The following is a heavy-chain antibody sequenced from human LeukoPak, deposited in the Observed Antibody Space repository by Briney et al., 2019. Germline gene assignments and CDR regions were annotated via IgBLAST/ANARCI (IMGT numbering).Heavy chain of an antibody. V-gene: IGHV4-30-4*01. CDR3: ASLGVYDFWSGFGWFDP. Sequence: PSETLSLTCTVSGGSISSYYWSWIRQPPGKGLEWIGYIYYSGSTYYNPSLKSRVTISVDTSKNQFSLKLSSVTAADTAVYYCASLGVYDFWSGFGWFDPWGQGTLVTVSS. CDR1: GGSISSYY. J-gene: IGHJ5*02. D-gene: IGHD3/OR15-3a*01. CDR2: IYYSGST.